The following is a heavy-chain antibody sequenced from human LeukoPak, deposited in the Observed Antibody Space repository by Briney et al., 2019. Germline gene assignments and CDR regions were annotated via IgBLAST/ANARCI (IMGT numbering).Heavy chain of an antibody. Sequence: PSETLSLTCTVSGGSISSYYWSWIRQPPGKGLEWIGYIYYSGSTNYNPSLKSRVTISVDTSKNQFSLKLSSVTAADTAVYYCARYMTTVTSYYFDYWGQGTLVNVSS. CDR3: ARYMTTVTSYYFDY. J-gene: IGHJ4*02. V-gene: IGHV4-59*08. CDR2: IYYSGST. CDR1: GGSISSYY. D-gene: IGHD4-17*01.